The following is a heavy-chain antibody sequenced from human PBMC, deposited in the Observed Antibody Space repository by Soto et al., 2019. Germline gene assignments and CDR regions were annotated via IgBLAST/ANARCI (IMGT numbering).Heavy chain of an antibody. Sequence: SETLSLTCTVSGGSISSYYWSWIRQPPGKGLEWIGYIYYSGSTNYNPSLKSRVTISVDTSKNQFSLKLSSVTAADTAVYYCARGRDYVDLSWFDPWGQGTLVTVSS. V-gene: IGHV4-59*01. J-gene: IGHJ5*02. CDR1: GGSISSYY. D-gene: IGHD4-17*01. CDR2: IYYSGST. CDR3: ARGRDYVDLSWFDP.